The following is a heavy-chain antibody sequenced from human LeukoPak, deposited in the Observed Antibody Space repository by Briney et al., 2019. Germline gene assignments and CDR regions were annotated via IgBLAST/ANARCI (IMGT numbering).Heavy chain of an antibody. CDR2: INSDGSST. J-gene: IGHJ4*02. Sequence: GGSLRLSCAASGFSFSSYWMHWVRQAPGKGLVWVSRINSDGSSTTYADSVKGRSSTSRDNAKNTLYLHMNSLRAEDTGVYYCARAVRAHPPADFWGQGTLVTVSS. V-gene: IGHV3-74*01. CDR3: ARAVRAHPPADF. D-gene: IGHD3-3*01. CDR1: GFSFSSYW.